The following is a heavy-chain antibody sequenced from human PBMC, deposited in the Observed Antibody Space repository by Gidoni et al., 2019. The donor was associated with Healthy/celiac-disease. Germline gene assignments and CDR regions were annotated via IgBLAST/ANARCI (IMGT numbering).Heavy chain of an antibody. CDR2: IRSSSSYI. CDR1: GFTFSSYS. CDR3: AIATRGHHRPGIANLFDL. D-gene: IGHD3-10*01. Sequence: VRMGEAWGSRVEPGGCRRLDCAASGFTFSSYSMNWVRQAPGKGLEWVSSIRSSSSYIYYADSFKGRFTISRDNAQITLYLQMTLPISEETAVYQRAIATRGHHRPGIANLFDLSGPGTLATVSS. V-gene: IGHV3-21*01. J-gene: IGHJ3*01.